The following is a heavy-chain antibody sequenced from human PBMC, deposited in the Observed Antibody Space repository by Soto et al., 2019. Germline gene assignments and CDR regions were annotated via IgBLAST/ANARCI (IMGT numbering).Heavy chain of an antibody. D-gene: IGHD1-1*01. V-gene: IGHV3-9*01. J-gene: IGHJ6*03. Sequence: GGSLRLSCEASGFSFDDYGMHWVRLSPGKGLEWVSSITWNSYSIGYADSVKGRFTISRDNAKNSLYLQMDSLRAEDTALYYCAKGRGVEINYMDVWGKGTTVTVSS. CDR1: GFSFDDYG. CDR2: ITWNSYSI. CDR3: AKGRGVEINYMDV.